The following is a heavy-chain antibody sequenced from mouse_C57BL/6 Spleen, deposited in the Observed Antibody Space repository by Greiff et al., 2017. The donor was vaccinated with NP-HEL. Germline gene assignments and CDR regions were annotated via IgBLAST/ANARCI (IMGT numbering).Heavy chain of an antibody. CDR2: INPSSGYT. D-gene: IGHD2-3*01. Sequence: QVQLQQSGAELARPGASVKMSCKASGYTFPSYTMHWVKQRPGQGLEWIGYINPSSGYTKYNQKFKDKATLTADKSSSTAYMQLSSLTSEDSAVYYCAKNPDGYYPYWGQGTLVTVSA. J-gene: IGHJ3*01. CDR1: GYTFPSYT. CDR3: AKNPDGYYPY. V-gene: IGHV1-4*01.